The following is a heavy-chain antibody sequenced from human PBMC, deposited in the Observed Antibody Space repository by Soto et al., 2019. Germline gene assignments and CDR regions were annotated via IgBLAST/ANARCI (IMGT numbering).Heavy chain of an antibody. CDR3: ANLAAAGTYYYYGMDV. V-gene: IGHV3-30*18. CDR2: ISYDGSNK. CDR1: GFTFSSYG. Sequence: QVQLVESGGGVVQPGRSLRLSCAASGFTFSSYGMHWVRQAPGKGLEWVAVISYDGSNKYYADSVKGRFTISRDNSKNTLYLQMNSLRDEDTAVYYCANLAAAGTYYYYGMDVWGQGTTVTVSS. D-gene: IGHD6-13*01. J-gene: IGHJ6*02.